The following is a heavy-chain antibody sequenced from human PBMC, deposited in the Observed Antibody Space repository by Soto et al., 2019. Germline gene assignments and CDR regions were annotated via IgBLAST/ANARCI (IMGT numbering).Heavy chain of an antibody. CDR2: IKQDGSQK. J-gene: IGHJ2*01. CDR3: VRRGWGRYFDL. Sequence: EVQLVESGGGLVQPGGSLRLSCAASGFTFNNYWMKWVRQAPGKGLEWVADIKQDGSQKNYVDSVRGRFTVSRDNANNSMYLQMSSLRAEDTAVYYCVRRGWGRYFDLWGRGTLVTVSS. D-gene: IGHD2-21*02. CDR1: GFTFNNYW. V-gene: IGHV3-7*05.